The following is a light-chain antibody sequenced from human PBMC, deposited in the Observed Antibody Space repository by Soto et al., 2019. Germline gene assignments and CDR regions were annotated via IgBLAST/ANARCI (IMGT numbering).Light chain of an antibody. CDR3: FSYTSSSTLV. J-gene: IGLJ2*01. CDR2: EVS. Sequence: QSALTQPASVSGSPGQSITISCTGTNSDVGGYNYVSWYQQHPGKAHNLMIYEVSDRPSGVSNRFSGSKSGNTASLTISGLQAEDEADYYCFSYTSSSTLVFGGGTKVTVL. V-gene: IGLV2-14*01. CDR1: NSDVGGYNY.